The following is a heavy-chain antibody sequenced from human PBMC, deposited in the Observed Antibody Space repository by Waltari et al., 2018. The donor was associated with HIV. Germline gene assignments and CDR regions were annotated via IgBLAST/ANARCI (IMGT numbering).Heavy chain of an antibody. CDR3: ARDRDLKYDNGFALMY. D-gene: IGHD1-1*01. Sequence: GTSLTMSCQNSGSPFSTHALSWARWAPGRGLEWVGWINSVTNDAKSARSFQARVTMSSDPSTKTSYMQLTRLTSDDSAIYYCARDRDLKYDNGFALMYWGQGTLVSVSS. J-gene: IGHJ4*02. V-gene: IGHV1-18*01. CDR2: INSVTNDA. CDR1: GSPFSTHA.